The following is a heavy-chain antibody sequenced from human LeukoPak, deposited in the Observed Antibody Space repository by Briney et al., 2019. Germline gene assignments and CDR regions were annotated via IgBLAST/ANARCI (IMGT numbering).Heavy chain of an antibody. J-gene: IGHJ4*02. D-gene: IGHD2-2*01. CDR2: ISSSSSYI. V-gene: IGHV3-21*01. CDR1: GFTVSTNY. Sequence: PGGSLRLSCAASGFTVSTNYMNWVRQAPGKGLEWVSSISSSSSYIYYADSVKGRFTISRDNAKNSLYLQMNSLRAEDTAVYYCARDRGLSIVVVPAALAHFDYWGQGTLVTVSS. CDR3: ARDRGLSIVVVPAALAHFDY.